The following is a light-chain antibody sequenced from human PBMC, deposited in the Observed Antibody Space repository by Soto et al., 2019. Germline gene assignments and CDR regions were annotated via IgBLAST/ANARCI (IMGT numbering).Light chain of an antibody. CDR3: ATWDNGLIAVV. CDR2: DID. Sequence: QSVLTQPPSVSAAPGQKVTISCSGSSSNIGNNYVSWYQQLPGTAPKLLIYDIDKGPSGIPDRFSGSKSGTSATLGIAGLKTGDEADYYCATWDNGLIAVVFGGGTKLTVL. V-gene: IGLV1-51*01. J-gene: IGLJ2*01. CDR1: SSNIGNNY.